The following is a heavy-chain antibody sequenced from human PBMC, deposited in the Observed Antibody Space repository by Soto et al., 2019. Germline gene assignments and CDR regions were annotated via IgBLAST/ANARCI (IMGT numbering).Heavy chain of an antibody. D-gene: IGHD2-15*01. J-gene: IGHJ5*02. Sequence: QLQLQESGPGLVKPSETLSLTCTVSGGSISSSSYYWGWIRQPPGQGLEWIGSIYYSGSTYYNPSLKGRVTISVDTSKHQLSLKLSSVTAADTAVYYCASQLDIVVVVAASRFDPWGQGTLVTVSS. CDR1: GGSISSSSYY. CDR3: ASQLDIVVVVAASRFDP. V-gene: IGHV4-39*01. CDR2: IYYSGST.